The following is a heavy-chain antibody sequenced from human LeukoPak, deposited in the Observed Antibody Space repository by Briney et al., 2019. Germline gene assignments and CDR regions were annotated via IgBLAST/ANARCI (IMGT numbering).Heavy chain of an antibody. Sequence: TASETLSLTCTVSGGSISSYYWSWIRQPPGKGLEWLGYIYYSGSTNYNPSLKSRVTISVDTSKNQFSLKLSSVTAADTAVYYCARDRDYGDYPEAFDIWGQGTMVTVSS. J-gene: IGHJ3*02. CDR1: GGSISSYY. D-gene: IGHD4-17*01. CDR3: ARDRDYGDYPEAFDI. CDR2: IYYSGST. V-gene: IGHV4-59*01.